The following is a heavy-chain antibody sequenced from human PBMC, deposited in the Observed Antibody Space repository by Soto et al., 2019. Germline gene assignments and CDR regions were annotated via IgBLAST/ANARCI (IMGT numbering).Heavy chain of an antibody. V-gene: IGHV3-23*01. J-gene: IGHJ4*02. CDR3: ANARLEAYCRGGSCYLLGH. CDR1: GFTFSSYA. Sequence: EVQLLESGGGLVQPGGSLRLSCAASGFTFSSYAMSWVRQSPGKGLEGVSAISGSGGSTYYVDSVKGRFTISRDNSENELYLHVNNVTEDDTHVRYFANARLEAYCRGGSCYLLGHWGQGTLVNVSS. CDR2: ISGSGGST. D-gene: IGHD2-15*01.